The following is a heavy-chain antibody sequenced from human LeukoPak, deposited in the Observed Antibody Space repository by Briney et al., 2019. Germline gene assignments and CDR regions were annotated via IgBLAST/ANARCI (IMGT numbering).Heavy chain of an antibody. CDR3: ASTSTYYDFWSGYYPDAFDI. CDR1: GFTFSSYA. D-gene: IGHD3-3*01. J-gene: IGHJ3*02. V-gene: IGHV4-30-4*08. Sequence: LRLSCAASGFTFSSYAMSWVRQAPGKGLEWIGYIYYSGSTYYNPSLKSRVTISVDTSKNQFSLKLSSVTAADTAVYYCASTSTYYDFWSGYYPDAFDIWGQGTMVTVSS. CDR2: IYYSGST.